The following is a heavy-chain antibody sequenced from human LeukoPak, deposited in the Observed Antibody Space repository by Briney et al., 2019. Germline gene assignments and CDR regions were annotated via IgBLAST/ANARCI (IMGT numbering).Heavy chain of an antibody. V-gene: IGHV3-53*01. CDR1: GFPFNSNY. CDR2: IYSGGST. Sequence: PGGSLSLSFAAPGFPFNSNYMSWVRQAPGKGLEWVSVIYSGGSTYYADSVKGRFTISRDNSKNTLYLQMNSLRAEDTAVYYCASLHGVLYIDYWGQGTLVTVSS. D-gene: IGHD3-10*01. J-gene: IGHJ4*02. CDR3: ASLHGVLYIDY.